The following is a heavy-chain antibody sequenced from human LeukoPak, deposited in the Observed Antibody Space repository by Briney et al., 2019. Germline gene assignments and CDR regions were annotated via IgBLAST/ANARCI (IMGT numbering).Heavy chain of an antibody. CDR3: ARDLIAAAGAGYYYYMDV. J-gene: IGHJ6*03. CDR2: IYYSGST. CDR1: GGSISSHY. V-gene: IGHV4-59*11. Sequence: SETLSLTCTVSGGSISSHYWSWIRQPPGKGLEWIGYIYYSGSTNYNPSLKSRVTISVDTSKNQFSLKLSSVTAADTAVYYCARDLIAAAGAGYYYYMDVWGKGTTVTVSS. D-gene: IGHD6-13*01.